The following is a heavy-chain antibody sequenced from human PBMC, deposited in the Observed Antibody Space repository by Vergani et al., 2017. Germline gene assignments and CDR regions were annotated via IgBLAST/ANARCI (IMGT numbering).Heavy chain of an antibody. D-gene: IGHD1-14*01. J-gene: IGHJ3*02. CDR3: ARTRTRGGAFDI. CDR1: GGSISSYY. Sequence: QVQLQESGPGLVKPSETLSLTCTVSGGSISSYYWSWIRQPPGKGLEWIGYIYYNGSTNYNPSLKSRFTISVDTSKNQFSLKLSSVTAADTAVYYCARTRTRGGAFDIWGQGTMVTVSS. V-gene: IGHV4-59*01. CDR2: IYYNGST.